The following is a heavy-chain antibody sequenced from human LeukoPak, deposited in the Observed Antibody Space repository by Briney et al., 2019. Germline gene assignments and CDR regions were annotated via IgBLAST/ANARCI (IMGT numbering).Heavy chain of an antibody. J-gene: IGHJ4*02. D-gene: IGHD4-17*01. CDR2: IYTSGST. CDR1: GGSISSGSYY. CDR3: ARATVTTLDY. V-gene: IGHV4-61*02. Sequence: SETLSLTCTVSGGSISSGSYYWSWIRQPAGKGLEWIGRIYTSGSTNYNPSLKSRVTISVDTSKNQFSLKLSSVTAADTAVYYCARATVTTLDYWGQGTLVTVSS.